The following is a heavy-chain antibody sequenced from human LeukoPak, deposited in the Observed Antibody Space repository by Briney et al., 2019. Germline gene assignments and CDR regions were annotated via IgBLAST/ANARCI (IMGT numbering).Heavy chain of an antibody. V-gene: IGHV3-30*02. CDR1: GFSFRRYG. CDR2: IQYDGSNQ. Sequence: GGSLRLPCAASGFSFRRYGMHWVRQAPGKGLEWVAYIQYDGSNQQYADSVKGRFSISRDNSKNMLNLQMNSLRAEDTAVYFCARGSRLGVVERDAFDIWGQGTMVSVSS. CDR3: ARGSRLGVVERDAFDI. J-gene: IGHJ3*02. D-gene: IGHD3-3*01.